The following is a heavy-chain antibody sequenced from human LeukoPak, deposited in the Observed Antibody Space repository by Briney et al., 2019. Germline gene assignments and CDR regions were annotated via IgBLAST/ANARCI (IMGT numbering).Heavy chain of an antibody. D-gene: IGHD6-6*01. CDR1: GFTFTIYW. CDR3: ASGFSSSPYFDY. V-gene: IGHV3-74*01. Sequence: GGSLRLSCAASGFTFTIYWIHWVRQGPGKGLVWVSRINSDGSTTNYTDSVKGRFTISRDNAKNSLFLQMNSLRDEDTAVYYCASGFSSSPYFDYWGQGTLVTVSS. CDR2: INSDGSTT. J-gene: IGHJ4*02.